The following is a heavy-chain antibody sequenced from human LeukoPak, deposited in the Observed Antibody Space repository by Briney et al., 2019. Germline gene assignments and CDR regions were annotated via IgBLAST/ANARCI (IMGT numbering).Heavy chain of an antibody. V-gene: IGHV3-11*06. D-gene: IGHD6-19*01. CDR1: GFTFSNAW. CDR3: ARAPSAVAGMLDY. CDR2: ITSSRSYT. Sequence: GGSLRLSCAASGFTFSNAWMSWVRQAPGKGLEWVSYITSSRSYTNYADSVKGRFTISRDNAKNSLYLQMNSLRAEDTAVYYCARAPSAVAGMLDYWGQGTLVTVSS. J-gene: IGHJ4*02.